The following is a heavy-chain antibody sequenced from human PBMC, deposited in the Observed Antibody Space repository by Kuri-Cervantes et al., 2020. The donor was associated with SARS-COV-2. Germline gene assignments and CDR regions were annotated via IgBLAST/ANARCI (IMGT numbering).Heavy chain of an antibody. CDR1: GYSISSGYY. CDR3: ARPGGFLDV. D-gene: IGHD4-23*01. V-gene: IGHV4-34*01. CDR2: VNHRGST. J-gene: IGHJ6*04. Sequence: SQTLSLTCAVSGYSISSGYYWNWIRQSPGKGLEWIGEVNHRGSTNYNPSLKSRVTISVDTSSKQFSLHLSSVTAADTAVYYCARPGGFLDVWGKGTTVTVSS.